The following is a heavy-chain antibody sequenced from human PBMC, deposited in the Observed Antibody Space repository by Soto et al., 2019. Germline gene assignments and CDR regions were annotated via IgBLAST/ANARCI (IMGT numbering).Heavy chain of an antibody. CDR3: ARGIAVADPFNWYDS. J-gene: IGHJ5*01. D-gene: IGHD6-13*01. Sequence: ASVKVSCKASGYTFTSYGISWVRQAPGQGLEWMGWISAYNGNTKYEQKLQGRVTMTTDTSTSTAYMELRSLRSDDTAVYYCARGIAVADPFNWYDSWGQGTLVTVSS. CDR1: GYTFTSYG. CDR2: ISAYNGNT. V-gene: IGHV1-18*01.